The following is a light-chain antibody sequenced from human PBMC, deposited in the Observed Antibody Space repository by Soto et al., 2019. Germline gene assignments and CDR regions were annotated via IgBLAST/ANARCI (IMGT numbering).Light chain of an antibody. V-gene: IGKV3-15*01. CDR2: GAS. CDR1: QSVSTN. CDR3: QQYTNWPPYT. Sequence: EIVMTQSPATLSVSPGERATLSCRASQSVSTNLAWYQQKPGQSPRLLIYGASTRATGIPARFSGSGSETEFTITISSLQSEDFAVYYCQQYTNWPPYTFGQGTNLEIK. J-gene: IGKJ2*01.